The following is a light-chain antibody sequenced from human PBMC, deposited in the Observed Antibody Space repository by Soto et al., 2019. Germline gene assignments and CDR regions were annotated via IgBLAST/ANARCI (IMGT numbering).Light chain of an antibody. J-gene: IGKJ2*01. Sequence: DIQLTQSPSFLSASVGDRVTITCRASQGISGYLAWYQQKPGKAPKLLIFAASTLQSGVPSRISGSGSGTEFTLTISSLQPEDFATYYCQQLNSYPPTFGQGTKLEIK. V-gene: IGKV1-9*01. CDR3: QQLNSYPPT. CDR1: QGISGY. CDR2: AAS.